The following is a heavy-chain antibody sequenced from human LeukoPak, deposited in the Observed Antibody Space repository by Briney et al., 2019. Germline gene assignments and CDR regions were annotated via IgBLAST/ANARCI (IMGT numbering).Heavy chain of an antibody. CDR3: AKDPFRSGSSNFDY. D-gene: IGHD3-10*01. CDR1: GFTFSSYA. V-gene: IGHV3-23*01. CDR2: ISGSGGST. J-gene: IGHJ4*02. Sequence: GGSLRLSCAASGFTFSSYAMSWVRQAPGKGLEWVSAISGSGGSTYYADSVKGRFTISRDNSKNTLYLQMDSLRAEDTAVYYCAKDPFRSGSSNFDYWGQGTLVTVSS.